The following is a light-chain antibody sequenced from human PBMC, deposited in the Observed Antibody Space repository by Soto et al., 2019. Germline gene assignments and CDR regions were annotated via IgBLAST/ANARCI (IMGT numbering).Light chain of an antibody. V-gene: IGLV1-47*01. CDR1: SSNIGSNS. CDR2: RND. J-gene: IGLJ1*01. CDR3: AAWDDSLSGRYV. Sequence: QSLLTQPPSASGTPGQRVTLSCSGSSSNIGSNSVYWYQQLPGTAPKLLIYRNDQRPSGVPDRFSGSKSGTSASLAISGLRSEDEADYYCAAWDDSLSGRYVFGTGTKVTVL.